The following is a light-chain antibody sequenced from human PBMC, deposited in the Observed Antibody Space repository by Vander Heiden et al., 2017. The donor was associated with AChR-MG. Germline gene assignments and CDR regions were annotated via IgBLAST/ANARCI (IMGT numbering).Light chain of an antibody. J-gene: IGLJ2*01. CDR3: QSYDSSLSGVV. V-gene: IGLV1-40*01. CDR1: SSNFGAGYA. CDR2: VNS. Sequence: QSVLTQPPSVSGAPGQRVTIPCTGSSSNFGAGYAVHWYQQLPGTAPKLLIYVNSNRPSGVPDRFSGSKSGTSASLAITGLQAEDEADYDCQSYDSSLSGVVVGGGTKLTVL.